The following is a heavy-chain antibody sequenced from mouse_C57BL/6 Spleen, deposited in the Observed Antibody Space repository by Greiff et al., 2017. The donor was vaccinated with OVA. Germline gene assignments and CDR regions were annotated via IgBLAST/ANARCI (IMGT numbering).Heavy chain of an antibody. D-gene: IGHD1-1*01. V-gene: IGHV1-64*01. J-gene: IGHJ2*01. CDR2: IHPNSGST. CDR3: AIDGGYGSSYYFDY. CDR1: GYTFTSYW. Sequence: QVQLKQSGAELVKPGASVKLSCKASGYTFTSYWMHWVKQRPGQGLEWIGMIHPNSGSTNYNEKFKSKATLTVDTSSSTAYIPLSSLTSDDSAFYYCAIDGGYGSSYYFDYWGQGTTLTVSS.